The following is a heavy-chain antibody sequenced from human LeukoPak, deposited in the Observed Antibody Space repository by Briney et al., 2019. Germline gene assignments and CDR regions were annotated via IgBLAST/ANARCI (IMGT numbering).Heavy chain of an antibody. D-gene: IGHD1-26*01. CDR3: ARIVGGAPDY. V-gene: IGHV6-1*01. CDR1: GDSVSSNSAA. J-gene: IGHJ4*02. Sequence: SQTLSLTCAIYGDSVSSNSAAWNWIRQSPSRGLEWLGRTYYRSKWSYNYAISVKSRIGINPDTSKNQFSLQLNSVTPEDTAVYYCARIVGGAPDYWGQGTLVTVSS. CDR2: TYYRSKWSY.